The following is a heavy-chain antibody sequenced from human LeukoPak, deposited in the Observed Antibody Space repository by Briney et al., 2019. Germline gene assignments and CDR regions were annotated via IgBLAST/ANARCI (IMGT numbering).Heavy chain of an antibody. CDR3: ARDGLSATEFNFDY. Sequence: PSETLSLTCTVSGGSISSSSYYWGWIRQPPGKGLEWIGSIYYSGSTYYNPSLKSRVTISVDTSKNQFSLKLSSVTAADTAVYYCARDGLSATEFNFDYWGQGTLVTVSS. J-gene: IGHJ4*02. D-gene: IGHD2-15*01. V-gene: IGHV4-39*07. CDR2: IYYSGST. CDR1: GGSISSSSYY.